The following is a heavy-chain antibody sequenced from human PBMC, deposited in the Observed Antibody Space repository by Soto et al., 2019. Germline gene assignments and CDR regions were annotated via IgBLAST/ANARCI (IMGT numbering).Heavy chain of an antibody. V-gene: IGHV3-21*01. J-gene: IGHJ4*02. CDR3: ARDPAAGQFDY. CDR2: ISSSSSYI. D-gene: IGHD6-13*01. CDR1: GFTFSSYS. Sequence: GGSLRLSCAASGFTFSSYSMSWVRQAPGKGLEWVSSISSSSSYIYYADSVKGRFTISRDNAKNSLYLQMNSLRAEDTAVYYCARDPAAGQFDYWGQGTLVTVSS.